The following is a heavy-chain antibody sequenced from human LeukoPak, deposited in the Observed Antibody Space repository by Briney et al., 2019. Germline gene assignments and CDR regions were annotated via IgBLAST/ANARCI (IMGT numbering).Heavy chain of an antibody. J-gene: IGHJ4*02. CDR2: IRYDGINQ. CDR1: GFTFGDYG. CDR3: AKDGYYFGSGTYAGY. D-gene: IGHD3-10*01. Sequence: GGSLRLSCAASGFTFGDYGMHWVRQAPGKGLEWVTFIRYDGINQYYADSVKGRFTISRDNSKNTLDLQMNSLRAEDTAVYYCAKDGYYFGSGTYAGYWGQGTLVTVSS. V-gene: IGHV3-30*02.